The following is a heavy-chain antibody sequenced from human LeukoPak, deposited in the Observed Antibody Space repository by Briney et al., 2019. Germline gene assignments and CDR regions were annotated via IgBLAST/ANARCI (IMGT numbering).Heavy chain of an antibody. CDR2: ISYDGSNK. V-gene: IGHV3-30-3*01. CDR1: GFTFSSYA. D-gene: IGHD3-22*01. CDR3: ARGRLGRYYDSSGYYCLDY. J-gene: IGHJ4*02. Sequence: GGSLRLSCAASGFTFSSYAMPWVRQAPGKGLEWVAVISYDGSNKYYADSVKGRFTISRDNSKNTLYLQMNSLRAEDTAVYYCARGRLGRYYDSSGYYCLDYWGQGTLVTVSS.